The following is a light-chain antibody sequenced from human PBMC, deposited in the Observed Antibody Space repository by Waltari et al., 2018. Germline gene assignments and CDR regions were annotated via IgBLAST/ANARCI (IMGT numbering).Light chain of an antibody. CDR1: RSNIGAGYD. CDR3: QSYDSRLSVWV. Sequence: QSVLTPPPSVSGVPGQRVTISCTGSRSNIGAGYDVHWYQQLPGTAPKLLIHGNNNRPSGVPDRSSGSKSGTSASLAITGLQAEDAADYYCQSYDSRLSVWVFGGGTKLTVL. CDR2: GNN. J-gene: IGLJ3*02. V-gene: IGLV1-40*01.